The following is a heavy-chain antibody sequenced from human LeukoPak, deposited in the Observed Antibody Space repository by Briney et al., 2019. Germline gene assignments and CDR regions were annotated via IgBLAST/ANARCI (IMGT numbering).Heavy chain of an antibody. V-gene: IGHV4-34*01. CDR1: GGSFSGYY. D-gene: IGHD5-12*01. CDR3: ARAQSGYDYGPARVYDY. Sequence: SETLSLTCAVYGGSFSGYYWSWIRQPPGKGLEWIGEINHSGSTNYNPSLKSRVTISVGTSKNQFSLKLSSVTAADTAVYYCARAQSGYDYGPARVYDYWGQGTLVTVSS. CDR2: INHSGST. J-gene: IGHJ4*02.